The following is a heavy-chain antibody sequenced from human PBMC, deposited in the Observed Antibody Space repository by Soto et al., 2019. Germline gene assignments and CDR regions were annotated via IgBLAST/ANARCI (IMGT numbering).Heavy chain of an antibody. D-gene: IGHD3-10*01. CDR1: GFTFSSYA. V-gene: IGHV3-23*01. CDR2: VSAGGDMT. CDR3: ARGDRGGSGSPASYYYSGLDV. Sequence: GGSLRLSCAASGFTFSSYAMSWVRQAPGKWLEWVSSVSAGGDMTYYSDSVKGRFTISRDNSNNALFLQMNSLRIEDTALYYCARGDRGGSGSPASYYYSGLDVWGQGXTVTVYS. J-gene: IGHJ6*02.